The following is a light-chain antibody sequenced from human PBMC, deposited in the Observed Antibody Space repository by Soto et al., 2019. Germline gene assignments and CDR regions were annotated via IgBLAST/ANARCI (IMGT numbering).Light chain of an antibody. CDR1: QSVSSQ. Sequence: EIVLTQSPGTLSLSPWEIATLSCGASQSVSSQLAWYQQKPGQAPRLLIYDASNRATGIPARFSGSGSATDFTLTISSLEPEDFAVYYCQQRCDCPLTFGGGTKVDIK. J-gene: IGKJ4*01. V-gene: IGKV3-11*01. CDR3: QQRCDCPLT. CDR2: DAS.